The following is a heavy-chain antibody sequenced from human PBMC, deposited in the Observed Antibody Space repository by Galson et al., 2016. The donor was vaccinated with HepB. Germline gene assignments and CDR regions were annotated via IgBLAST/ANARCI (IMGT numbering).Heavy chain of an antibody. CDR1: GYTFTNYG. D-gene: IGHD6-19*01. CDR3: ARGPSIPLAGDY. CDR2: ISAFNGVI. J-gene: IGHJ4*02. V-gene: IGHV1-18*01. Sequence: SVKVSCKASGYTFTNYGIIWVRQAPGQGLQWMAWISAFNGVIYYAQKFQDRVIVTTDPSTGTAYMEVRSLRSDDTAVYYCARGPSIPLAGDYWGQGTPVTVSS.